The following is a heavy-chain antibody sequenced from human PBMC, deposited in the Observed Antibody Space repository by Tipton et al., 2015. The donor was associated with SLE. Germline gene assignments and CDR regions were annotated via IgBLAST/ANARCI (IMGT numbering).Heavy chain of an antibody. D-gene: IGHD1-20*01. J-gene: IGHJ4*02. CDR1: GGAMSSYD. Sequence: LRLSCAVSGGAMSSYDWSWIRQPPGKGLEWIGYMSYSGSTTYSPSLHSRVTISIDSSKNQFSLKLSSVTAADTAIYFCARHNWKYFDYWGQGTLVTVSS. CDR2: MSYSGST. V-gene: IGHV4-59*01. CDR3: ARHNWKYFDY.